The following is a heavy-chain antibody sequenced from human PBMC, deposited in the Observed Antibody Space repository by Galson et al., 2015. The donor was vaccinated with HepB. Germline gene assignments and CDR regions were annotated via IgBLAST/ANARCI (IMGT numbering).Heavy chain of an antibody. J-gene: IGHJ4*02. Sequence: SLRLSCATSGFTFSNYWMTWVRQAPGKGLEWIASIRQDGSKTFYVDSVEGRFTISRDNAKNSLYLQMNSLRVEDRAVYYCADPPSGFWGQGTPVTVSS. V-gene: IGHV3-7*03. D-gene: IGHD3-10*01. CDR2: IRQDGSKT. CDR1: GFTFSNYW. CDR3: ADPPSGF.